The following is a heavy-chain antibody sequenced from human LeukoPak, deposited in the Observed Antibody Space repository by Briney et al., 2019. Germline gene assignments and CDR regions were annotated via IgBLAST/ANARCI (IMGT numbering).Heavy chain of an antibody. CDR2: IDPSDSYS. V-gene: IGHV5-10-1*01. J-gene: IGHJ4*02. CDR3: ARHHADYPPYYFDY. CDR1: GYNFTSYW. Sequence: GESLKISCEGSGYNFTSYWISWVRQMPGKGLEWMGRIDPSDSYSNYSPSFQGHVSISTDKSISTAYLQWSSLKASDTAMYYCARHHADYPPYYFDYWGQGTLVTVSS. D-gene: IGHD4-17*01.